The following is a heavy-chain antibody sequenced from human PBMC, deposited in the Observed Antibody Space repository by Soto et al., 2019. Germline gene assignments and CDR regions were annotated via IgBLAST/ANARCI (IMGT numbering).Heavy chain of an antibody. CDR2: IKQDGSEK. J-gene: IGHJ4*02. CDR3: ARAAAAGFDY. V-gene: IGHV3-7*03. D-gene: IGHD6-13*01. Sequence: EVQLVESGGGLVQPGGSLRLSCAASGFTLSSYWMSWVRQAPGKGLEWVANIKQDGSEKYYVDSVKARFTISRDNAKNSLSLQMNSLRAEDTAVYYCARAAAAGFDYWGQGTLVTVSS. CDR1: GFTLSSYW.